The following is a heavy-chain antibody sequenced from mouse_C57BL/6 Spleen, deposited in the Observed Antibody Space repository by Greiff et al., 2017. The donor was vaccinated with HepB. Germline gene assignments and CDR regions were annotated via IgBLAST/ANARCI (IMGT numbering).Heavy chain of an antibody. CDR3: TSISTMITYFDY. CDR2: IDPETGGT. Sequence: QVQLQQSGAELVRPGASVTLSCKASGYTFTDYEMHWVKQTPVHGLEWIGAIDPETGGTAYNQKFKGKAILTADKSSSTAYMELRSLTSEDSAVYYCTSISTMITYFDYWGQGTTLTVSS. CDR1: GYTFTDYE. V-gene: IGHV1-15*01. D-gene: IGHD2-4*01. J-gene: IGHJ2*01.